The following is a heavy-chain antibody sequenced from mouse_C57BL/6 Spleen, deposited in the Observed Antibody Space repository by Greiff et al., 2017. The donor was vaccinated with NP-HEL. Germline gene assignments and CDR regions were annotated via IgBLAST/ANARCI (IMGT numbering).Heavy chain of an antibody. J-gene: IGHJ3*01. D-gene: IGHD2-1*01. V-gene: IGHV1-22*01. Sequence: EVQLQQSGPELVKPGASVKMSCKASGYTFTDYNMHWVKQSHGKSLEWIGYINPNNGGTSYNQKFKGKATLTVNKYSSTAYMELRSLTSEDSAVYCCAREGVYYGNPAWFAYWGQGTLVTVSA. CDR2: INPNNGGT. CDR3: AREGVYYGNPAWFAY. CDR1: GYTFTDYN.